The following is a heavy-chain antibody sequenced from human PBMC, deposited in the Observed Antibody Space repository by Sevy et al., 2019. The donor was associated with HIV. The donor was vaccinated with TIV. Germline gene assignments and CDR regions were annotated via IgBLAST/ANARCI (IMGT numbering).Heavy chain of an antibody. J-gene: IGHJ6*02. CDR1: GFIVSSNY. Sequence: GGSLRLSCAVSGFIVSSNYKTWVRQAPGKGLEWVSVIYSGGNTFYADSVRGRFTISRDNSKNTLYLQMNSLRAEDTAVYYCARGMILEGSWYGMDVWGQGTTVTVSS. CDR2: IYSGGNT. CDR3: ARGMILEGSWYGMDV. D-gene: IGHD3-3*01. V-gene: IGHV3-53*01.